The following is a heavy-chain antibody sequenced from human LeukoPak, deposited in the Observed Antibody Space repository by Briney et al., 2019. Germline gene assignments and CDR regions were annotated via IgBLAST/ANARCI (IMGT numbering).Heavy chain of an antibody. J-gene: IGHJ4*02. D-gene: IGHD4-17*01. CDR1: GFTLRTYW. CDR3: VRFPTGFDY. CDR2: INEDGSEK. V-gene: IGHV3-7*05. Sequence: PGGSLRLSCAASGFTLRTYWMTWVRQAPGKGLGWVANINEDGSEKYYVDSVKGRFTISRDNAKNSLYLQMNSLRGEDTAVYYCVRFPTGFDYWGQGTLVTVSS.